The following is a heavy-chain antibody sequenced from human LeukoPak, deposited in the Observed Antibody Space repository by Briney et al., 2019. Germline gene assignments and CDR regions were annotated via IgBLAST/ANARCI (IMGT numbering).Heavy chain of an antibody. CDR3: ARGRYNWNDDNYYYYMDD. CDR2: MNPNSGNT. V-gene: IGHV1-8*01. Sequence: ASVKVSCKASGYTFTSYDINWVRQATGQGLEWMGWMNPNSGNTGYAQKFQGRVTMTRNTSISTAYMELSSLRSEDTAVYYCARGRYNWNDDNYYYYMDDCGKGTTVTVSS. CDR1: GYTFTSYD. D-gene: IGHD1-1*01. J-gene: IGHJ6*03.